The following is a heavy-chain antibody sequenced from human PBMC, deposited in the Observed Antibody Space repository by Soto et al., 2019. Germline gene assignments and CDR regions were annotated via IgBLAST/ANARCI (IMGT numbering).Heavy chain of an antibody. V-gene: IGHV3-23*01. CDR3: AKATATGGGAFDF. CDR2: ILVDGRT. J-gene: IGHJ3*01. D-gene: IGHD2-8*02. CDR1: GFPCGSYD. Sequence: LRLSCAASGFPCGSYDMTWVRQAPGKGLEWVSTILVDGRTFYVDSVKGRFTISRDNSRNTVYLQMNSLTAGDTALYYCAKATATGGGAFDFCGQGTMVTVSS.